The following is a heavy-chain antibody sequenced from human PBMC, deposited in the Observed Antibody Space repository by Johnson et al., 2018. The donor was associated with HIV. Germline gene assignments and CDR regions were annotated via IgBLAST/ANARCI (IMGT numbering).Heavy chain of an antibody. Sequence: VQLVESGGGVVQPGRSVRLSCAASGFAFSSYAMHWVRQAPGKGLEWVSGISWNSGNIAYADSVKGRFTISRDNAKNSLYLQMNSLRAEDTAVYYCARDGPRRDAYDIWGQGTLVTVSS. CDR1: GFAFSSYA. J-gene: IGHJ3*02. V-gene: IGHV3-9*01. CDR2: ISWNSGNI. CDR3: ARDGPRRDAYDI.